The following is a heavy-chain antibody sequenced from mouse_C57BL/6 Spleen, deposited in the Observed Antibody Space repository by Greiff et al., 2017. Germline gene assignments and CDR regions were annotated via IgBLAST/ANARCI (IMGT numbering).Heavy chain of an antibody. V-gene: IGHV5-17*01. D-gene: IGHD2-5*01. CDR3: ENSNYVLYWYFGV. CDR2: ISSGSSTI. Sequence: EVQGVESGGGLVKPGGSLKLSCAASGFTFSDYGMHWVRQAPEKGLEWVAYISSGSSTIYYADTVKGRFTISRDDAKNTLFLQMTSLRSEDTAMSFCENSNYVLYWYFGVWGTGTTVTVSS. J-gene: IGHJ1*03. CDR1: GFTFSDYG.